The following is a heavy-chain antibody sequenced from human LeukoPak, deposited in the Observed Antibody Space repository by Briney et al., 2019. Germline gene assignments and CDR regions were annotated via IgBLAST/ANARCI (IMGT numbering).Heavy chain of an antibody. CDR1: GYTFTGYY. V-gene: IGHV1-8*02. Sequence: ASVKVSCKASGYTFTGYYMHWVRQAPGQGLEWMGWMNPNSGNTNYAQKFQGRVTMTRTTSISTAYMELSSLRSEDTAVYYCARVLGYCSSTSCQKPYYYYIDAWGKGTTVTISS. CDR2: MNPNSGNT. J-gene: IGHJ6*03. CDR3: ARVLGYCSSTSCQKPYYYYIDA. D-gene: IGHD2-2*01.